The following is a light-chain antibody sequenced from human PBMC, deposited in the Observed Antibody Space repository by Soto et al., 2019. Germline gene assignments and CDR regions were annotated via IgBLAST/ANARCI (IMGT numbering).Light chain of an antibody. J-gene: IGLJ1*01. CDR2: EVT. CDR1: SSDVGSYDL. V-gene: IGLV2-14*02. Sequence: QSVLTQPASVSGSPGQSIAISCTGTSSDVGSYDLVSWYQQHPGKAPKLMIYEVTKRPSGVSSRFSGSKSGNTASLTVSGLQAEDEADYYCSSYADSNSYVFGTGTKVTVL. CDR3: SSYADSNSYV.